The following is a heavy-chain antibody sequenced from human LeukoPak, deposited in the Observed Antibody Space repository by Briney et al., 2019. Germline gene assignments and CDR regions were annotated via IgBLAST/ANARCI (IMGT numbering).Heavy chain of an antibody. CDR3: ARVPLGEFKGLDP. CDR2: INSDGGST. D-gene: IGHD3-16*01. V-gene: IGHV3-74*01. Sequence: GGSLRLSCAASGLTFSNYWMHWVRQAPGKGLVWVSRINSDGGSTTYADSVKGRFSISRDNAKNTLYLQMNSLRAEDTAVYYCARVPLGEFKGLDPWGQGTLVTVSS. CDR1: GLTFSNYW. J-gene: IGHJ5*02.